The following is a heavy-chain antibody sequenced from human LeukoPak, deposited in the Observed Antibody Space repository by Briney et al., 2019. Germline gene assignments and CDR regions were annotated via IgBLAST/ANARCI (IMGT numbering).Heavy chain of an antibody. CDR2: ITIDGTST. J-gene: IGHJ4*02. Sequence: GGSLTLSCTAPGSTSTTHWTHSARHDPGKRPVWVSHITIDGTSTTYADFVKGRFTISRGNAKNTLYMQMNSLRAEDTAVYYCARDSNLSFALWSQGPLVTAPS. CDR1: GSTSTTHW. CDR3: ARDSNLSFAL. D-gene: IGHD3-16*02. V-gene: IGHV3-74*01.